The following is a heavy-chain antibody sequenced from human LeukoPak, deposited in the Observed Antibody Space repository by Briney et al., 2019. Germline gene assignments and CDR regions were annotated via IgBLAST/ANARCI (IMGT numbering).Heavy chain of an antibody. Sequence: PSETLSLTCAVSGGSISSGGYSWSWIRQPPGKGLEWIGYIYHSGSTYYNPSLKSRVTISVDRSKNQFSLKLSSVTAADTAVYYCARDGSVAGYYGMDVWGQGTTVTVSS. CDR3: ARDGSVAGYYGMDV. J-gene: IGHJ6*02. V-gene: IGHV4-30-2*01. CDR1: GGSISSGGYS. D-gene: IGHD6-19*01. CDR2: IYHSGST.